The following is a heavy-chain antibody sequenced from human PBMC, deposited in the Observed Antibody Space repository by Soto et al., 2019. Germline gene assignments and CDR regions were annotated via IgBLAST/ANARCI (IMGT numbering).Heavy chain of an antibody. J-gene: IGHJ6*03. CDR2: IYYSGST. CDR1: GGSISSYY. V-gene: IGHV4-59*01. Sequence: SETLSLTCTVSGGSISSYYWSLIRQPPGKGLEWIGYIYYSGSTNYNPSLKSRVTISVDTSKNQFSLKLSSVTAADTAVYYCAMVTTRYYYYMDVWGKGTTVTVSS. CDR3: AMVTTRYYYYMDV. D-gene: IGHD2-21*02.